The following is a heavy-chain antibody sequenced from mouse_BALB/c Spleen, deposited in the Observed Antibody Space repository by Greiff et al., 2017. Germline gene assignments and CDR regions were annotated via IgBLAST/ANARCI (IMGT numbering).Heavy chain of an antibody. Sequence: EVQLQQSGTVLARPGASVKMSCKASGYTFTSYWMHWVKQRPGQGLEWIGAIYPGNSDTSYNQKFKGKAKLTAVTSTSTAYMELSSLTNEDSAVYYCTRRVDDWGAMDYGGQGTSVTVSS. J-gene: IGHJ4*01. CDR3: TRRVDDWGAMDY. CDR2: IYPGNSDT. V-gene: IGHV1-5*01. CDR1: GYTFTSYW. D-gene: IGHD4-1*01.